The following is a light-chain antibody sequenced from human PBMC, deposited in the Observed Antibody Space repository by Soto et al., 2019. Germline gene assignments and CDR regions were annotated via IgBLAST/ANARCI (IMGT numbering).Light chain of an antibody. V-gene: IGLV2-14*03. CDR3: SSYTSSSTLV. CDR1: ISDVGGYNS. Sequence: QSALTQPASVSGSPGQSITISCTGTISDVGGYNSVSWYQHHPGKAPKFMIYDVSNRPSGVSNLFSVSKSGNTASLTISGRQAEDEAEYYCSSYTSSSTLVFGGGTKLTVL. J-gene: IGLJ2*01. CDR2: DVS.